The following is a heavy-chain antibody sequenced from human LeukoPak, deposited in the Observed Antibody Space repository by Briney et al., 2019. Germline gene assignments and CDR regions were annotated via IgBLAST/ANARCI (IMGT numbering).Heavy chain of an antibody. CDR1: GFTFSSYG. V-gene: IGHV3-30*18. CDR2: ISYDGSNK. D-gene: IGHD3-9*01. CDR3: AKDRPDILTVDYYYYGMDV. J-gene: IGHJ6*02. Sequence: PGGSLRLSCAASGFTFSSYGMHWVRQAPGKGLEWVAVISYDGSNKYYADSVKGRFTIHRDNSKNTLYLQMTSLRAEDTAVYYCAKDRPDILTVDYYYYGMDVWGQGTTVTVSS.